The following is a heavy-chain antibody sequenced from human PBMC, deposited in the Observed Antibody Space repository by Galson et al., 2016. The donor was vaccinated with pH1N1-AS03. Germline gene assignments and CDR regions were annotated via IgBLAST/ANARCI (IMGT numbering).Heavy chain of an antibody. CDR3: ARAAYDRTEDYYSHFDK. V-gene: IGHV3-30*02. CDR2: IRYDGRNK. J-gene: IGHJ4*02. Sequence: SLRLSCAASGFTFMNYWMHWVRQAPGKGLEWVAFIRYDGRNKFYADSMKGRFTISRDNSKNTLYLQVNSLRTDDTAVYYCARAAYDRTEDYYSHFDKWGQGTLVTVSS. D-gene: IGHD3-22*01. CDR1: GFTFMNYW.